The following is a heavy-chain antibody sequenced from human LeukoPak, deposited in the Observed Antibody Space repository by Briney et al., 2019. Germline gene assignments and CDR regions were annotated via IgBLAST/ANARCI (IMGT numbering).Heavy chain of an antibody. Sequence: SQTLSLTCTVSGGSISSGSYYWSWIRQPAGKGLEWIGHIYTSGSTYYNPSLKSRVTISVDTSKNQFSLKLSSVTAADTAVYYCARAPTGDNWFDPWGQGTLVTVSS. V-gene: IGHV4-61*09. D-gene: IGHD4-17*01. J-gene: IGHJ5*02. CDR2: IYTSGST. CDR1: GGSISSGSYY. CDR3: ARAPTGDNWFDP.